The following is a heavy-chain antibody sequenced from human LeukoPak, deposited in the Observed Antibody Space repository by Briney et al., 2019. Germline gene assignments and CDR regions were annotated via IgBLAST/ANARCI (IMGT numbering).Heavy chain of an antibody. Sequence: GGSLRLSCAASGFTFSSYAMSWVRQAPGKGLEWVSVISGNGDITYYADSVRGRFTISRDNSKNTLYLQMNSLRAEDTAVYYCARVKRDCSGGSCYSYDYWGQGTLVTVSS. D-gene: IGHD2-15*01. CDR1: GFTFSSYA. CDR3: ARVKRDCSGGSCYSYDY. CDR2: ISGNGDIT. V-gene: IGHV3-23*01. J-gene: IGHJ4*02.